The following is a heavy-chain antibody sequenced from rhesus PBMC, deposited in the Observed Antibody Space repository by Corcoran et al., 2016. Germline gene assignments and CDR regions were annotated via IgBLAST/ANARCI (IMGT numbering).Heavy chain of an antibody. Sequence: QLQLQESGPGLVKPSETLSVTCAVSGGSISDDYYWSWNRQPPGKGLEWIGYIYGSGGGTNYNPSLKNRVTISIDTSKNQFSLKLSSVTAADTAVYYCARDRGSGWPGFDYWGQGVLVTVSS. CDR1: GGSISDDYY. V-gene: IGHV4-106*01. D-gene: IGHD6-31*01. J-gene: IGHJ4*01. CDR2: IYGSGGGT. CDR3: ARDRGSGWPGFDY.